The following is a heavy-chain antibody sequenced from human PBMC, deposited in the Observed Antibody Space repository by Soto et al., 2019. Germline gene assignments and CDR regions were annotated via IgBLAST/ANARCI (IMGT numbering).Heavy chain of an antibody. Sequence: PXETLSLTCAVSGGSISSGGYSWSWIRQPPGKGLEWIGYIYHSGSTYYNPSLKSRVTISVDRSKNQFSLKLSSVTAADTAVYYCARGLITGSHYSGGWYYFDSWGQGTQVTVS. CDR3: ARGLITGSHYSGGWYYFDS. CDR2: IYHSGST. CDR1: GGSISSGGYS. J-gene: IGHJ4*02. D-gene: IGHD1-26*01. V-gene: IGHV4-30-2*01.